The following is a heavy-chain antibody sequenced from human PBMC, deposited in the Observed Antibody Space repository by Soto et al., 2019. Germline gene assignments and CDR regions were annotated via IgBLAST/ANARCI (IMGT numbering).Heavy chain of an antibody. CDR3: VKDGGYCSSATCYSPRNHYFDS. D-gene: IGHD2-2*01. Sequence: LXLSCVASRFCFSDYWMSWVRQAPWKGPEWVANIKFDGSEKQYVDSVRGRFSISRDNFRNSLFLQMNSLRAGDTAIYYCVKDGGYCSSATCYSPRNHYFDSWGQGTLVTVS. J-gene: IGHJ4*02. CDR1: RFCFSDYW. CDR2: IKFDGSEK. V-gene: IGHV3-7*03.